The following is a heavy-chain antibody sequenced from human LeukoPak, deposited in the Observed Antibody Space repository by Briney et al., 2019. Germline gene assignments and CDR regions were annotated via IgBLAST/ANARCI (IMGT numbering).Heavy chain of an antibody. CDR3: ARHPGYCSGGSCYSGWFYYYYYMDV. J-gene: IGHJ6*03. D-gene: IGHD2-15*01. V-gene: IGHV1-46*01. CDR2: INPSGGST. Sequence: ASVKVSCKASGYTFTSYYMHWVRQAPGQGLEWMGIINPSGGSTSYAQKFQGRVTMTRDMSTSTVYMELSSLRSEDTAVYYCARHPGYCSGGSCYSGWFYYYYYMDVWGKGTTVTISS. CDR1: GYTFTSYY.